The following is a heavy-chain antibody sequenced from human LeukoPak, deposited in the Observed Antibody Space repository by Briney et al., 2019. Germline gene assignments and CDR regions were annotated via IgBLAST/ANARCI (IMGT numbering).Heavy chain of an antibody. Sequence: PSETLSLTCSVSGGSISSYYWSWIRQPPGKGLEYIGYIYYSGSTNYNPSLKSRVTISVDTSKDQFSLNLTSVTAADTAVYYCARLKCISTTCPSRYVMDVWGQGTAVTVSS. CDR3: ARLKCISTTCPSRYVMDV. CDR1: GGSISSYY. CDR2: IYYSGST. J-gene: IGHJ6*02. V-gene: IGHV4-59*01. D-gene: IGHD2-2*01.